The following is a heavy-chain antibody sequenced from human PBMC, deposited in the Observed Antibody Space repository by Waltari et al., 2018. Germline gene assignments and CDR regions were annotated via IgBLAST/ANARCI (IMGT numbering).Heavy chain of an antibody. J-gene: IGHJ4*02. CDR3: ARMEADPGWYYFDY. CDR1: GYSISSGYY. Sequence: QVQLQESGPGLVKPSETLSLTCTVSGYSISSGYYWGWIRQPPGKGLEWIGSIYPSGSTYYNPSLKSRVTISVDTSKNQFSLKLSSVTAADTAVYYCARMEADPGWYYFDYWGQGTLVTVSS. D-gene: IGHD3-9*01. V-gene: IGHV4-38-2*02. CDR2: IYPSGST.